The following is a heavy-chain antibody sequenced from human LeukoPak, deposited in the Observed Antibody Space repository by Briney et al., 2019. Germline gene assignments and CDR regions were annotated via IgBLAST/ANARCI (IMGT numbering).Heavy chain of an antibody. V-gene: IGHV4-59*01. Sequence: SETLSLTCTVSGGSISPYYWCWIRQPPRKGLEWIGYIYSRGSTNYNPSLKSRVTISVDTSKNQFSLNLSSVTAADTAVYYCARGGYCTGNSCYPDAFDLWGEGTMVTVSS. J-gene: IGHJ3*01. D-gene: IGHD2-2*01. CDR1: GGSISPYY. CDR2: IYSRGST. CDR3: ARGGYCTGNSCYPDAFDL.